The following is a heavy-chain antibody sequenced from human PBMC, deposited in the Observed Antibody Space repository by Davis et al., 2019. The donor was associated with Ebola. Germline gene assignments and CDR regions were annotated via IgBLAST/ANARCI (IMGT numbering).Heavy chain of an antibody. J-gene: IGHJ4*02. CDR1: GGSFSGYY. V-gene: IGHV4-34*01. D-gene: IGHD3-22*01. CDR2: INHSGNT. Sequence: SETLSLTCAVYGGSFSGYYWSWIRQPPGKGLEWIGEINHSGNTNYNPSLKSRVTISSDTSKNQFSLKVNSVTAAETAVYYCARRAGHYYDSGIDFWGRGTLVTVSS. CDR3: ARRAGHYYDSGIDF.